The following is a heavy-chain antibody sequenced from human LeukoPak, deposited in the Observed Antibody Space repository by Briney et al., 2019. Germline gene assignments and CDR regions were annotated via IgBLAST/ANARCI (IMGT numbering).Heavy chain of an antibody. Sequence: PSETLSPTCTVSGGSISSYYWSWIRQPPGKGLEWIGYIYYSGSTNYNPSLKSRVTISVDTSKNQFSLKLSSVTAADTAVYYCARDLGGGSGSYHDYWGRGTLVTVSS. CDR1: GGSISSYY. CDR2: IYYSGST. J-gene: IGHJ4*02. CDR3: ARDLGGGSGSYHDY. D-gene: IGHD3-10*01. V-gene: IGHV4-59*01.